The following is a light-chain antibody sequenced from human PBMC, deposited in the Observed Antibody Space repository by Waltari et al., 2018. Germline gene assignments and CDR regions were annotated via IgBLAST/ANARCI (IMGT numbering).Light chain of an antibody. J-gene: IGLJ7*01. Sequence: QAALTQPRSVSGSPGQSVTISCTGTSSDIGGYNYVSWYQHHPGTAPKLMIYEVSKRPSGVSVCFSGSTSGNTASLTISGLQAEDEADYYCCSYADSGLFGGGTRLTVL. CDR1: SSDIGGYNY. V-gene: IGLV2-11*01. CDR2: EVS. CDR3: CSYADSGL.